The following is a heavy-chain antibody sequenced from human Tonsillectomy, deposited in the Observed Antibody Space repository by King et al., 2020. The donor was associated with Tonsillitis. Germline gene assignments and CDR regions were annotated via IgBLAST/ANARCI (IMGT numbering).Heavy chain of an antibody. CDR2: ISNDGNEK. CDR3: ASISEWTSGRHFDY. D-gene: IGHD3-3*01. CDR1: GFTFSNYA. V-gene: IGHV3-30*01. J-gene: IGHJ4*02. Sequence: VQLVESGGGVVQPGRSLRLSCAASGFTFSNYAMHWVRQAPGKGLEWVAVISNDGNEKNYADSVKGRFTISRDNSKNTLYLYMNSLRVEETAVYYCASISEWTSGRHFDYWGQGTLVTVSS.